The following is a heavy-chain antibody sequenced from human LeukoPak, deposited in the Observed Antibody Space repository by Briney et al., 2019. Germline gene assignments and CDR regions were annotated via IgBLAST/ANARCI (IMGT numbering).Heavy chain of an antibody. CDR3: ASYRGSGWWDYYYYMDV. CDR2: INSDGSST. V-gene: IGHV3-74*01. Sequence: PGGSLRLSCAASGFTFSSYWMHWVRQAPGKGLVWVSRINSDGSSTSYADSVKGRFTISRDNAKNTLYLQMNSLRAEDTAVYYCASYRGSGWWDYYYYMDVWGKGTTVTVSS. CDR1: GFTFSSYW. J-gene: IGHJ6*03. D-gene: IGHD6-19*01.